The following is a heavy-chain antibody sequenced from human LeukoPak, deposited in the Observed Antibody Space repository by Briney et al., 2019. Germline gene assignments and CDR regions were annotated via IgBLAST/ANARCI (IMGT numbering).Heavy chain of an antibody. V-gene: IGHV3-7*01. CDR3: ARAVSVAGDY. D-gene: IGHD6-19*01. Sequence: GGSLRLSCAASGFTFSSYAMSWVRQAPGKGLEWVAHINQDGSDIYYVDSVKGRFTISRDNAQNSLYLQMNTLRAEDTAVYYCARAVSVAGDYWGQGTLVTVSS. J-gene: IGHJ4*02. CDR2: INQDGSDI. CDR1: GFTFSSYA.